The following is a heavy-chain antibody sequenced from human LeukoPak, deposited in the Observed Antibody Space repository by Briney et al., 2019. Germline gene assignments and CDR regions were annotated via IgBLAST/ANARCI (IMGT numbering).Heavy chain of an antibody. CDR3: ARNYGSGSYYAIY. Sequence: GGSLRLSCAASGFTFSSYSMSWVRQAPGKGLEWVSYISSSSSTIYYADSVKGRFTISRDNAKNSLYLQMNSLRAEDTAVYYCARNYGSGSYYAIYWGQGTLVTVSS. CDR1: GFTFSSYS. D-gene: IGHD3-10*01. V-gene: IGHV3-48*01. CDR2: ISSSSSTI. J-gene: IGHJ4*02.